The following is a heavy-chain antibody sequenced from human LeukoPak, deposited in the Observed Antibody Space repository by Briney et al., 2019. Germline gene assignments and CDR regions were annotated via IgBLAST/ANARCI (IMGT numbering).Heavy chain of an antibody. CDR3: AKGPSLEAGLLPLDY. J-gene: IGHJ4*02. CDR1: GFTFSSYA. Sequence: GGSLRLSCAASGFTFSSYAMSWVRQAPGKGLEWVSGISGSGGSTYYADSVKGRFTISRDNSKNTLYLQMSSLRAEDTAVYYCAKGPSLEAGLLPLDYWGQGTLVTVSS. D-gene: IGHD3-22*01. CDR2: ISGSGGST. V-gene: IGHV3-23*01.